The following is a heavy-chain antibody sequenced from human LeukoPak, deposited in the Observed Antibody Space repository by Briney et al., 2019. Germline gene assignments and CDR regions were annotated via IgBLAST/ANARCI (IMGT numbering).Heavy chain of an antibody. Sequence: PSQTLSLTCAVSGGSISSSNWWSWVRQPPGKGLEWIGEIYHSGSTNYNPSLKSRVTISVDKSKNQFSLKLSSVTAADTAVYYCARDSGYDDPDYFDYWGQGTLVTVSS. J-gene: IGHJ4*02. CDR3: ARDSGYDDPDYFDY. D-gene: IGHD5-12*01. CDR2: IYHSGST. V-gene: IGHV4-4*02. CDR1: GGSISSSNW.